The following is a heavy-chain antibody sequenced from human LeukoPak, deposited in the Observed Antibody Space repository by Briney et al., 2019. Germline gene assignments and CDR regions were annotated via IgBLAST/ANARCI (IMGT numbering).Heavy chain of an antibody. Sequence: GGSLRLSCAASGFTFSNAWMSWVRQAPGKGLEWVGRIKSKTDGGTTDYAAPVKGRFTISRDDSKNTLYLQMNSLKTEDTAVYYCTTIIMITFGGVIRSGPDYWGQGTLVTVSS. D-gene: IGHD3-16*01. V-gene: IGHV3-15*01. CDR3: TTIIMITFGGVIRSGPDY. J-gene: IGHJ4*02. CDR2: IKSKTDGGTT. CDR1: GFTFSNAW.